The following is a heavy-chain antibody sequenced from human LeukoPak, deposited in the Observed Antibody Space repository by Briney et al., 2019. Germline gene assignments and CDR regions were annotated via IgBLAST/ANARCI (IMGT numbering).Heavy chain of an antibody. CDR1: GGSISSSSFY. CDR2: IYYSGNT. D-gene: IGHD4-17*01. Sequence: SETLSLTCTVSGGSISSSSFYWGWIRQPPGKGLEWIGTIYYSGNTYYNPSLKSRVTISVDTSKNQFSLKLISVTAADTAVYYCARAAPTYGDYVGTAFDIWGQGTMVTVSS. J-gene: IGHJ3*02. CDR3: ARAAPTYGDYVGTAFDI. V-gene: IGHV4-39*07.